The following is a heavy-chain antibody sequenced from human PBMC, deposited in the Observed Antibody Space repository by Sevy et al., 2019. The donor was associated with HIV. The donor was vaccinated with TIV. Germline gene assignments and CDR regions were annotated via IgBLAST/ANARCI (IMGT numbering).Heavy chain of an antibody. CDR2: VDPSAGNT. D-gene: IGHD4-17*01. CDR3: ATDKADNRLPTSDY. V-gene: IGHV1-46*01. J-gene: IGHJ4*02. Sequence: ASVKVSCKASGDTFTNNYIHWVRQAPGQGLEWMGMVDPSAGNTTYAQKFQGRVTITADKSTSTAYMELRSLRSEDTAVYYCATDKADNRLPTSDYWGQGTLVTVSS. CDR1: GDTFTNNY.